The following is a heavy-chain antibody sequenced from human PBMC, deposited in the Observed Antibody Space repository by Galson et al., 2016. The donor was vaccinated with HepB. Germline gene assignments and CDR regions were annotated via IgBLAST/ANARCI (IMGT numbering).Heavy chain of an antibody. Sequence: SLRLSCAASGFTFSSYAMHWVRQAPGKGLEWVAIIWYDGSNKYYSDSVKGRFTISRDNAKNTLYLQMNSLRAEDTAVYYCVRDDIGWYSEQLWGDVFDIWGQGTMVTVSS. D-gene: IGHD6-19*01. CDR2: IWYDGSNK. J-gene: IGHJ3*02. V-gene: IGHV3-33*01. CDR1: GFTFSSYA. CDR3: VRDDIGWYSEQLWGDVFDI.